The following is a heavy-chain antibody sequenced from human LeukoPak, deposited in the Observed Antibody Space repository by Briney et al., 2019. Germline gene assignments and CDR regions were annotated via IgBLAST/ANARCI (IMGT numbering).Heavy chain of an antibody. V-gene: IGHV2-5*02. CDR2: IYWDDDK. CDR3: AHIGGYEHDFDY. D-gene: IGHD5-12*01. J-gene: IGHJ4*02. CDR1: GFSLSTSGVG. Sequence: SGPTLVNPTQTLTLTCTFSGFSLSTSGVGVGWIRQPPGKALEWLALIYWDDDKRYSPSLKSRLTITQDTSKNQVVLTMTNMDPVDTARYYCAHIGGYEHDFDYWGQGTPVTVSS.